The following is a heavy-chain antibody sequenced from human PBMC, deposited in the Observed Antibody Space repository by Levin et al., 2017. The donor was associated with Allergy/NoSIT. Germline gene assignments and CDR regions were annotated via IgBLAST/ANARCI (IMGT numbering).Heavy chain of an antibody. CDR1: GGSISSGDYY. J-gene: IGHJ4*02. D-gene: IGHD3-9*01. V-gene: IGHV4-30-4*01. CDR2: IYYSGTT. CDR3: ARVVDYDILAGYYSPYYFDD. Sequence: SETLSLTCTVSGGSISSGDYYWSWIRQPPGKGLEWIGYIYYSGTTYYNPSLKSRVTMSIDTSRNQFSLRLNSVTAADTAVYYCARVVDYDILAGYYSPYYFDDWGQGTLVTVCS.